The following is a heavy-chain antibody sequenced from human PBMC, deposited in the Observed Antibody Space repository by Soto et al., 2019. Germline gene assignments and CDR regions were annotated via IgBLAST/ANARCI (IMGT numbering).Heavy chain of an antibody. J-gene: IGHJ4*02. V-gene: IGHV3-9*01. D-gene: IGHD5-12*01. CDR3: AKDSSGGRGSGLRFGYFDY. CDR2: ISWNSGSI. Sequence: GGSLRLSCAASGFTFDDYAMHWVRQAPGKGLEWVSGISWNSGSIGYADSVKGRFTISRDNAKNSLYLQMNSLRAEDTALYYCAKDSSGGRGSGLRFGYFDYWGQGTLVTVSS. CDR1: GFTFDDYA.